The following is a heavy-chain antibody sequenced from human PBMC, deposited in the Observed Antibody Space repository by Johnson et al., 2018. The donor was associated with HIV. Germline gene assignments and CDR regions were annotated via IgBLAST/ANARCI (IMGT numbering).Heavy chain of an antibody. V-gene: IGHV3-49*04. CDR2: IRSKVYGGTT. Sequence: VQLVESGGGLVQPGGSLRLSCAASGFTFSSYWMSWVRQAPGKGLEWVGFIRSKVYGGTTEYAASVKGRFTILRDDTKNMAYLEMNSLNTEDTAVYYCTRVPTLYYGSGSYLDAFDIWGQGTMVTVSS. J-gene: IGHJ3*02. CDR3: TRVPTLYYGSGSYLDAFDI. CDR1: GFTFSSYW. D-gene: IGHD3-10*01.